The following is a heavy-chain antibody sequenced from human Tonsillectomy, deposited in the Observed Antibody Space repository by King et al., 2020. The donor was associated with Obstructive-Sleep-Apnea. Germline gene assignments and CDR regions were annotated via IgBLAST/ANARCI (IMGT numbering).Heavy chain of an antibody. CDR2: IWYDGSNK. Sequence: VQLVESGGGVVQPGRSLRLSCAASGFTFSSYGMHWVRQAPGKGLEWVAVIWYDGSNKYYADSVKGRFTISRDNSKNTLYLQMNSLRAEDTAVYYCARDQDIVATISLCPLDYWGQGTLVTVSS. CDR1: GFTFSSYG. J-gene: IGHJ4*02. D-gene: IGHD5-12*01. CDR3: ARDQDIVATISLCPLDY. V-gene: IGHV3-33*01.